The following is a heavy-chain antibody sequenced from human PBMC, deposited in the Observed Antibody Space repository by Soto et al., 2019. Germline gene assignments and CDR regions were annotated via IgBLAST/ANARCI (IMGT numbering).Heavy chain of an antibody. Sequence: PSETLSLTCTVSGGSISSGGYYWSWIRQHPGKGLEWIGYIYYSGNTIYSPSLSRRVTISVDTAKNQFSLKLSSVTAADTAVYYCARGSTGYSSSWYRYWGQGTLVTVSS. V-gene: IGHV4-61*08. CDR3: ARGSTGYSSSWYRY. CDR1: GGSISSGGYY. D-gene: IGHD6-13*01. CDR2: IYYSGNT. J-gene: IGHJ4*02.